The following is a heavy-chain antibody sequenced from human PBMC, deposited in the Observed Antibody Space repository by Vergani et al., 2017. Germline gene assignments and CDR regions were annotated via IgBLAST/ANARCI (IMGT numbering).Heavy chain of an antibody. V-gene: IGHV4-59*01. D-gene: IGHD5-18*01. CDR1: GGSISSYD. CDR2: IYYSGST. J-gene: IGHJ4*02. Sequence: QVQLPESGPGLVKPSETLSLTCTVSGGSISSYDWSWIRQPPGKGLEWIGYIYYSGSTNYNPSLTSRVTISVDTSKNQFSLKLSSVTAADTAVYYCARGVRGYSYYYGGQGTLVTVSS. CDR3: ARGVRGYSYYY.